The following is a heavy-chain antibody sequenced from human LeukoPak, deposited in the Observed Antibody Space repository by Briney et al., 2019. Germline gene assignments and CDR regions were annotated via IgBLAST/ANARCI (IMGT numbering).Heavy chain of an antibody. Sequence: GGSLRLSCAASGFTFSSYAMHWVRQAPGKGLEWVAVISYDGSNKYYADSVKGRFTISRDNSKNTLYLQMNSLRAEDTAVYYCARDRSYDVAGLYYYGMDVWGKGTTVTVSS. CDR1: GFTFSSYA. D-gene: IGHD3-22*01. CDR2: ISYDGSNK. CDR3: ARDRSYDVAGLYYYGMDV. V-gene: IGHV3-30*04. J-gene: IGHJ6*04.